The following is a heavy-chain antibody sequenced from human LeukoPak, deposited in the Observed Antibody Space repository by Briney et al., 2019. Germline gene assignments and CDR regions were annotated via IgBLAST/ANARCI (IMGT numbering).Heavy chain of an antibody. CDR1: GYSISSGYY. CDR3: ASYGDFWSGYRNFDY. D-gene: IGHD3-3*01. Sequence: SETLSLTCTVSGYSISSGYYWGWIRQPPGKGLEWTGSIYHSGSTYYNPSLKSRVTISVDTSKNQFSLKLSSVTAADTAVYYCASYGDFWSGYRNFDYWGQGTLVTVSS. J-gene: IGHJ4*02. V-gene: IGHV4-38-2*02. CDR2: IYHSGST.